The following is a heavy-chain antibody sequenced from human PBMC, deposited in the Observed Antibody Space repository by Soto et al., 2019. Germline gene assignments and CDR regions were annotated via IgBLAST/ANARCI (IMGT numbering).Heavy chain of an antibody. CDR1: GGSISSYY. Sequence: SETLSLTCTVSGGSISSYYWSWIRQPPGKGLEWIGYIYYSGSTNYNPPLKSRVTISVDTSKNQFSLKLSSVTAADTAVYYCARGSTAAAGDFDYWDQGTLVTVSS. CDR3: ARGSTAAAGDFDY. CDR2: IYYSGST. D-gene: IGHD6-13*01. V-gene: IGHV4-59*01. J-gene: IGHJ4*02.